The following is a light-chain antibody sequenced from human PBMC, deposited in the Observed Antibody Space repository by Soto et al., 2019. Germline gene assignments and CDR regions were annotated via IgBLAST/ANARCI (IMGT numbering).Light chain of an antibody. J-gene: IGKJ5*01. Sequence: DIQMTQARSTLSASVGDRVTITCRASQSISSWLAWYQQKPGKAPKLLIYKASSLESGVPSRFSGSGSGTEFTLTISSLQPDDFATYYCQHYNSYSITFGQGTRLEIK. CDR2: KAS. V-gene: IGKV1-5*03. CDR3: QHYNSYSIT. CDR1: QSISSW.